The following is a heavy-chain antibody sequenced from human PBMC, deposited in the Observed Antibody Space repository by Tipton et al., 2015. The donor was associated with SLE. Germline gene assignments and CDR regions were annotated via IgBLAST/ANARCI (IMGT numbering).Heavy chain of an antibody. D-gene: IGHD3-3*02. CDR3: ARGRLAPYDY. CDR1: DMTFDAYA. J-gene: IGHJ4*02. Sequence: SLRLSCEASDMTFDAYAVHWVRQVPGKGLEWVSGIDWNSDVLGYAASVKGRFTISRDNAKNSLYLQMNSLRPEDTAVYYCARGRLAPYDYWGQGTLVTVSS. V-gene: IGHV3-9*01. CDR2: IDWNSDVL.